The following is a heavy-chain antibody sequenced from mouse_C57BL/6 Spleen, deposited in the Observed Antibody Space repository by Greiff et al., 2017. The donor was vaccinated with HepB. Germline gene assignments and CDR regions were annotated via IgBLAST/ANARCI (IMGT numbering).Heavy chain of an antibody. CDR2: ISSGSSTI. J-gene: IGHJ2*01. Sequence: EVHLVESGGGLVKPGGSLKLSCAASGFTFSDYGMHWVRQAPEKGLEWVAYISSGSSTIYYADTVKVRFTISRDHAKNTLFLQMTSLMSEDTAMYYVAWSNYYFDYWGQSTTLTVSS. D-gene: IGHD2-5*01. CDR1: GFTFSDYG. V-gene: IGHV5-17*01. CDR3: AWSNYYFDY.